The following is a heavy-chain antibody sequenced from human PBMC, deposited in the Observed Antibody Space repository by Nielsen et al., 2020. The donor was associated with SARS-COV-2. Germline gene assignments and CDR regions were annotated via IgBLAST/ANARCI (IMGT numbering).Heavy chain of an antibody. J-gene: IGHJ4*02. CDR1: GFTFSSYA. CDR2: ISSSSSYT. V-gene: IGHV3-11*05. D-gene: IGHD5-24*01. CDR3: ARDVRDGYNYFDY. Sequence: GGSLRLSCAASGFTFSSYAMSWVRQAPGKGLEWVSYISSSSSYTNYADSVKGRFTISRDNAKNSLYLQMNSLRAEDTAVYYCARDVRDGYNYFDYWGQGTLVTVSS.